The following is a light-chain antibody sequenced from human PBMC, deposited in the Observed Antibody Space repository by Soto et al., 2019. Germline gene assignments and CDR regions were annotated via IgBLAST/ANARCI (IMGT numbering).Light chain of an antibody. CDR2: DIT. CDR1: SSDVGRFEY. CDR3: CSYGGSYTWV. J-gene: IGLJ3*02. Sequence: QSALTQPRSVSGSPGQSVTISCTGTSSDVGRFEYVSWYQQHPGEAPKVVVYDITKRPSGVPDRFSGSKSGNTASLTISGLQADDEADYYCCSYGGSYTWVFGGGTKLTVL. V-gene: IGLV2-11*01.